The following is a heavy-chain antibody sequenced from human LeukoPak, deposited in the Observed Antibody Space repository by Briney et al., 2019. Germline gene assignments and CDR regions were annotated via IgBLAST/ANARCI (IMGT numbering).Heavy chain of an antibody. CDR1: GFTVITNG. CDR2: LYSDGNT. Sequence: GGSLRLSCAASGFTVITNGMTWVRQAPGRGLEWVSVLYSDGNTKYADSVQGRFTISRDNSKNTLYLEMNSLSPDDTAVYYCARGVEPLAANTLAYWGQGTLVTVSS. V-gene: IGHV3-53*01. CDR3: ARGVEPLAANTLAY. D-gene: IGHD1-14*01. J-gene: IGHJ4*02.